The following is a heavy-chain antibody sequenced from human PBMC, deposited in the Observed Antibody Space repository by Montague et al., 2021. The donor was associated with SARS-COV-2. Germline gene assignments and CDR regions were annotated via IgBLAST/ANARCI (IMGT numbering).Heavy chain of an antibody. J-gene: IGHJ4*02. CDR3: VETYNGNWYYFDY. Sequence: SETLSLTCSVSGGSFSSGDSYWGWLRQAPGKGLEWIGDLHYAGSAYYNPSLRSRVTISADTSKNQFSLKLNSVTAADTAVYYCVETYNGNWYYFDYWGQGTLVTVSS. D-gene: IGHD6-13*01. CDR1: GGSFSSGDSY. CDR2: LHYAGSA. V-gene: IGHV4-39*01.